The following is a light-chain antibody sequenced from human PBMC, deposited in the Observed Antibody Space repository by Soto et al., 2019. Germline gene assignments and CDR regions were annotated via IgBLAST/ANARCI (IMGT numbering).Light chain of an antibody. CDR1: SSDVGGYKY. V-gene: IGLV2-14*01. J-gene: IGLJ2*01. CDR2: EGS. CDR3: ASYTSSSTSVI. Sequence: QSVLTQPASVSGSPGQSITISCTGTSSDVGGYKYVSWYQQHPDKAPKLIIFEGSNRPSGISSRFSGSKSGNTASLTISGLQAEDEADYYCASYTSSSTSVIFGRGTQLTVL.